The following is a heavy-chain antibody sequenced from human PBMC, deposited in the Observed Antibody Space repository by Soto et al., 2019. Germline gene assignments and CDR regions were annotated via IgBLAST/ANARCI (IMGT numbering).Heavy chain of an antibody. Sequence: LSLTCAVYGGSFTGYYWSWIRQPPGKGLEWIGEINQSGNTNYNPSLKSRVTISVDTSKNQLFLNLTSVTAADTAMYYCARHHVRGRTIAGAAEFWGQGTLVTVSS. J-gene: IGHJ4*02. V-gene: IGHV4-34*01. CDR3: ARHHVRGRTIAGAAEF. CDR1: GGSFTGYY. CDR2: INQSGNT. D-gene: IGHD6-13*01.